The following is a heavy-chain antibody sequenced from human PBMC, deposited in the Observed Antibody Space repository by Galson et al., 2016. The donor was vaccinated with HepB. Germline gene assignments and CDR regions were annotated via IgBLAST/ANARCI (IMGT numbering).Heavy chain of an antibody. CDR2: IHYSGHT. J-gene: IGHJ6*02. Sequence: ETLSLTCTVSGGSVTRYYWSWIRQPPGKGLEWTGFIHYSGHTNNNPSLKSRVTLSVDLSKNQLSLRLSSVNDADTAVYYCATTHITLRPGYNGMDVWGQGTTVTVSS. V-gene: IGHV4-59*02. D-gene: IGHD2-21*01. CDR1: GGSVTRYY. CDR3: ATTHITLRPGYNGMDV.